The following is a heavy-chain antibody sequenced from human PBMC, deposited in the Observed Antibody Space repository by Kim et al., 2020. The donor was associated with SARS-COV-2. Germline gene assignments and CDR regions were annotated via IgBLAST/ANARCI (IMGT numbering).Heavy chain of an antibody. V-gene: IGHV3-23*01. J-gene: IGHJ4*02. CDR1: GFTFSSYA. D-gene: IGHD1-20*01. CDR3: SVGPAYNWNAHYFDY. Sequence: GGSLRLSCAASGFTFSSYAMSWVRQAPGKGLEWVSAISGSGGSTYYADSVKGRFTISRDNSKNTLYLQMNSLRAEDTAVYYCSVGPAYNWNAHYFDYWGQGTLVTVSS. CDR2: ISGSGGST.